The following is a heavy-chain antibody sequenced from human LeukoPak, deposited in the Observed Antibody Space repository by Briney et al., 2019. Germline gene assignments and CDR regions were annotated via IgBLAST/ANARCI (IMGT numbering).Heavy chain of an antibody. J-gene: IGHJ3*02. CDR2: IYYSGST. CDR3: ARAIVVVPAAIRGGAFDI. V-gene: IGHV4-59*01. D-gene: IGHD2-2*02. CDR1: GGSLSRYY. Sequence: SETLSLTCTVSGGSLSRYYWSWIRQPPGKGLEWIGYIYYSGSTNYTPSLKRRVTISVDTSKNQFSLRLSSVTAADTAVYYWARAIVVVPAAIRGGAFDIWGHGTMVTVSS.